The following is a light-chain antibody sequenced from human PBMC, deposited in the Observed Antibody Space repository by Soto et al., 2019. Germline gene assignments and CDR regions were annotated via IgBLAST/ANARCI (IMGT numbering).Light chain of an antibody. CDR3: ASWDDSLNGWV. Sequence: QSVLTQPPSASGTPGQRVTISCSGSNSNIGSNTVSWYQQFPGTAPKLLIYSNNQRPSGVPDRFSGSKSGTSASLAISGLQSEDEADYYCASWDDSLNGWVFGGGTKLTVL. J-gene: IGLJ3*02. V-gene: IGLV1-44*01. CDR2: SNN. CDR1: NSNIGSNT.